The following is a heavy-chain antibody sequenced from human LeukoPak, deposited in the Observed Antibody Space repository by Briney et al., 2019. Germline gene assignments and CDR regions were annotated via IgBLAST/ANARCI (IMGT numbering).Heavy chain of an antibody. CDR2: INSDGSST. Sequence: GGSLRLSCAASGFTFSNYWMHWVRRAPGKGLVWVSRINSDGSSTSYADSVKGRFTISRDDAKNTLYLQMNSLRAEDTAVYFCARASGYYDSSGYCDYWGQGILVTVSS. CDR1: GFTFSNYW. J-gene: IGHJ4*02. V-gene: IGHV3-74*01. D-gene: IGHD3-22*01. CDR3: ARASGYYDSSGYCDY.